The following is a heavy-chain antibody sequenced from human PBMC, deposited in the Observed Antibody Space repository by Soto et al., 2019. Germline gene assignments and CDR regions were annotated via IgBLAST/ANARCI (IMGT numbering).Heavy chain of an antibody. V-gene: IGHV1-69*13. CDR1: GGTFSSYA. CDR3: ARGGGGVLVVLMVYATFIANGMDV. J-gene: IGHJ6*02. Sequence: SVKVSCKASGGTFSSYAISWVRQAPGQGLEWMGGIIPIFGTANYAQKFQGRVTITADESTSTAYMELSSLRSEDTAVYYCARGGGGVLVVLMVYATFIANGMDVWRQGTTVTVSS. CDR2: IIPIFGTA. D-gene: IGHD2-8*01.